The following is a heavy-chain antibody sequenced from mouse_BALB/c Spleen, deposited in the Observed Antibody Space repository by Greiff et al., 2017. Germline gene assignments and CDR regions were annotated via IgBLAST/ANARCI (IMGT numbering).Heavy chain of an antibody. CDR2: ISPGDGST. CDR1: GYTFTSYD. J-gene: IGHJ3*01. CDR3: ARAEDYDDAFAY. V-gene: IGHV1S56*01. Sequence: VQLQQSGPELVKPGALVKISCKASGYTFTSYDIHWVKQRPGQGLEWIGGISPGDGSTKYTEKFKGKATLTADKSSSTAYMQLSSLTSENSEFYSCARAEDYDDAFAYWGQGTLVTVSA. D-gene: IGHD2-4*01.